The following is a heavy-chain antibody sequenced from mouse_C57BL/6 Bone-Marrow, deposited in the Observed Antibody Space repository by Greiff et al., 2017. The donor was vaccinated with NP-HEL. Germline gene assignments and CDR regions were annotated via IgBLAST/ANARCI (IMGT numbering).Heavy chain of an antibody. CDR3: TLYCYGSSYVWYFDV. Sequence: QVQLQQPGAELVKPGASVKMSCKASGYTFTSYWITWVKQRPGQGLEWIGDIYPGSGSTNYNEKFKSKATLTVDTSSSTAYMQLSSLTSEDSAVYYCTLYCYGSSYVWYFDVWGTGTTVTVSS. V-gene: IGHV1-55*01. J-gene: IGHJ1*03. CDR2: IYPGSGST. D-gene: IGHD1-1*01. CDR1: GYTFTSYW.